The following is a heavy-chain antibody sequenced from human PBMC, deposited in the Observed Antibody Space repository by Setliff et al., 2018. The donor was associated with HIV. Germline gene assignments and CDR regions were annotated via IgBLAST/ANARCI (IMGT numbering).Heavy chain of an antibody. V-gene: IGHV4-31*03. CDR1: GDPIFIGGYY. Sequence: PSETLSLTCTVSGDPIFIGGYYWSWIRQHPGGGLEWIGYIYHTGKTYYNPSLQSRIIMSLDMSQNQFSLKLSSVTAADTAVYYCAKEGNSVDNWLDPWGPGILVTVSS. CDR3: AKEGNSVDNWLDP. D-gene: IGHD1-26*01. J-gene: IGHJ5*02. CDR2: IYHTGKT.